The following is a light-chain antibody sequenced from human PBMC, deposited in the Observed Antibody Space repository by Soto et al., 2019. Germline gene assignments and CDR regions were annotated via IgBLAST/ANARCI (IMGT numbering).Light chain of an antibody. V-gene: IGKV3-11*01. CDR3: HRRYNWPPYT. CDR2: DAT. Sequence: EIVLTQSPSTLSFSPGERAILSCRARQTVSSYLAWYQQKPCQAPRLLIYDATNRATGIPARFSGSGSGTDSPLTISILAPEDVAVYYCHRRYNWPPYTFGQRTTLQIK. J-gene: IGKJ2*01. CDR1: QTVSSY.